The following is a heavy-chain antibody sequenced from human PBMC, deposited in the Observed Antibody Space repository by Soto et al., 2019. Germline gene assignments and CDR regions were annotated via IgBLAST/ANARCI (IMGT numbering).Heavy chain of an antibody. J-gene: IGHJ4*02. D-gene: IGHD3-16*01. CDR1: GFTFRSYF. CDR2: TAYDGSNN. Sequence: QVQLVESGGGVVQPGTSLILSCGGSGFTFRSYFRHWVRQAPGKGLEWVALTAYDGSNNFYGDSVKGRFTISRHNSRNAVELQMDSLTFEDTALYYCARWGTTGGLDVWGQGTLVSVSS. CDR3: ARWGTTGGLDV. V-gene: IGHV3-33*05.